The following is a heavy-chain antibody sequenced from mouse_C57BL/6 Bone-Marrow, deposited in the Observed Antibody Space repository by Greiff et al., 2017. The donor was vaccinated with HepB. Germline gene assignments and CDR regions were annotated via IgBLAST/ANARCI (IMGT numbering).Heavy chain of an antibody. D-gene: IGHD1-1*01. Sequence: VQLQQSGAELVKPGASVKLSCTASGFNIKDYYMHWVKQRTEQGLEWIGRIDPEDGETKYAPNFQGKATITADTSSNTAYLQLSRLTSEDTAVYYCACYGTVPKDFDVWGTGTTVTVSS. CDR3: ACYGTVPKDFDV. CDR2: IDPEDGET. V-gene: IGHV14-2*01. CDR1: GFNIKDYY. J-gene: IGHJ1*03.